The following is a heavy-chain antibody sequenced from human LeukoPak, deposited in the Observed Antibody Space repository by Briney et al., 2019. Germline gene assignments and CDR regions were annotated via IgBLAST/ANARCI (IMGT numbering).Heavy chain of an antibody. V-gene: IGHV4-59*01. CDR3: TRDRRDGYNYVDP. J-gene: IGHJ5*02. CDR2: ISYSGST. D-gene: IGHD5-24*01. CDR1: GGSISSYY. Sequence: PSETLSLTCTVSGGSISSYYWSWIRQPPGKQLEWIGFISYSGSTEYNPSLKSRVTISVDTSQNQFSLKLKSLTPADTAMYYCTRDRRDGYNYVDPWDQGTMVTVSS.